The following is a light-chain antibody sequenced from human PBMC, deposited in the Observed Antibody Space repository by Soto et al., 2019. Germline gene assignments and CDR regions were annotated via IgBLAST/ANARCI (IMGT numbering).Light chain of an antibody. Sequence: DIQMTQSPSSLSASVGDRVTITCQASQDISNYLNWYQQKPGKAPKLLIYDASNLETGVPSRFSGSGSGTDFTFTISSLQPEDIATYYCQQYDNLFYTLGQETKLEIK. CDR1: QDISNY. V-gene: IGKV1-33*01. CDR3: QQYDNLFYT. CDR2: DAS. J-gene: IGKJ2*01.